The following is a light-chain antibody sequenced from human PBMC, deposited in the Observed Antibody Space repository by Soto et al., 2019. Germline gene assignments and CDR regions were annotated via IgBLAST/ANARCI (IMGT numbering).Light chain of an antibody. J-gene: IGKJ3*01. CDR3: QQSYSTPFT. Sequence: DIPMTQSPSSLSASVGDRVTITCRASQSISSYLNWYQHKPGKAPKLLIYAASSLQSGVPSRFSGSGSGTDFTLTISSLQPEDFATYYCQQSYSTPFTFGPATKVDIK. V-gene: IGKV1-39*01. CDR1: QSISSY. CDR2: AAS.